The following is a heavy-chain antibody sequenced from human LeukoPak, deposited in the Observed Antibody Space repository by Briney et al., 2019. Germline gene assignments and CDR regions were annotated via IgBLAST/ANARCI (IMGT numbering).Heavy chain of an antibody. CDR3: ARGGWQWLPFDY. Sequence: ASAKVSCKASGYTFTSYYMHWVRQAPGQGLEWMGIINPSGGSTSYAQKFQGRATMTRDTSTSTVYMELSSLRSEDTAVYYCARGGWQWLPFDYWGQGTLVTVSS. D-gene: IGHD6-19*01. J-gene: IGHJ4*02. CDR2: INPSGGST. CDR1: GYTFTSYY. V-gene: IGHV1-46*01.